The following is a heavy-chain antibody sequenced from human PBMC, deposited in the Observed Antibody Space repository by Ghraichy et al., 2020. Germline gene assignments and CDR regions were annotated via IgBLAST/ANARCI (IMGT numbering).Heavy chain of an antibody. V-gene: IGHV3-23*01. D-gene: IGHD2-15*01. CDR3: AKVPSVLLGRNHDYSDV. Sequence: GGSLRLSCAASGSTFYNFAINWVRQAPGKGLEWVSCINGAGSRTFYADSVKGRFTISRDNSKNTLYLEVNSLRVEDTAVYYCAKVPSVLLGRNHDYSDVWGKGTTLTVSS. CDR1: GSTFYNFA. J-gene: IGHJ6*03. CDR2: INGAGSRT.